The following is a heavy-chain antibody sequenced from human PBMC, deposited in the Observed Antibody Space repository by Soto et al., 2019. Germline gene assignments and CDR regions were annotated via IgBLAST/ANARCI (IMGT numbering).Heavy chain of an antibody. CDR2: VYYTGST. CDR1: GDSISTFY. D-gene: IGHD3-22*01. Sequence: SETLSLTCTVSGDSISTFYWGWMRQSPGKELEWIGYVYYTGSTNYNPSLKSRVTISVDRSKNQFSLKLTSANAADTAVYYCARGRTVRNYADDSSDYFYFFDYWGQGTQVTAPQ. CDR3: ARGRTVRNYADDSSDYFYFFDY. V-gene: IGHV4-59*01. J-gene: IGHJ4*02.